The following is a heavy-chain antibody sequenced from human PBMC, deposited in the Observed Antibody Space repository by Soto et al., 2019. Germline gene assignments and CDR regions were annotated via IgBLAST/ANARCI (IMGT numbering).Heavy chain of an antibody. V-gene: IGHV4-34*01. CDR3: ARGSRQENYVLRYSFGWFDP. Sequence: ETLSLTCAVYGGSFSGYYWSWIRQPPGKGLEWIGEINHSGSTNYNPSLKSRVTISVDTSKNQFSLKLSSVTAADTAVYYCARGSRQENYVLRYSFGWFDPWGKGTLVTVSS. D-gene: IGHD3-9*01. CDR2: INHSGST. CDR1: GGSFSGYY. J-gene: IGHJ5*02.